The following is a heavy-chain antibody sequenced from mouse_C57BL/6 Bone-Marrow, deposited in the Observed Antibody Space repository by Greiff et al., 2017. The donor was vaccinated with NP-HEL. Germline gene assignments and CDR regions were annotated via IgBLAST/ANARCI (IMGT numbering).Heavy chain of an antibody. CDR1: GYTFTSYW. V-gene: IGHV1-55*01. Sequence: QVQLQQPGAELVKPGASVKMSCKASGYTFTSYWITWVKQRPGQGLEWIGDIYPGSGSTNYNEKFKSKATLTVDTSSSTAYMQLSSLTSEDSAVYYCARDWYYYGSSADYWGQGTTLTVSS. D-gene: IGHD1-1*01. CDR2: IYPGSGST. CDR3: ARDWYYYGSSADY. J-gene: IGHJ2*01.